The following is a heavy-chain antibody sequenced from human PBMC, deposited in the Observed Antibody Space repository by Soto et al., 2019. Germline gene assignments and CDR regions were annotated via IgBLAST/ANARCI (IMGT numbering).Heavy chain of an antibody. D-gene: IGHD2-21*02. CDR3: ARGVWVTDRGMNYYYYYMDV. CDR1: GGTLSSYT. V-gene: IGHV1-69*02. Sequence: QVQLVQSGAEVQKPGSSLRVSCEASGGTLSSYTFNWVRQAPGQGLEWMGRIIPVLNITNYAQNFKGRVTITADKSTSTVYMELSSLRSDDSAIYYCARGVWVTDRGMNYYYYYMDVWGKGSTVTVSS. CDR2: IIPVLNIT. J-gene: IGHJ6*03.